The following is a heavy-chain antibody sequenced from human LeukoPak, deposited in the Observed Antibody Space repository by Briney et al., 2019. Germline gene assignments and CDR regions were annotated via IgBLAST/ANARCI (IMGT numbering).Heavy chain of an antibody. D-gene: IGHD3-22*01. J-gene: IGHJ4*02. V-gene: IGHV3-7*01. Sequence: PGGSLRLSCAASGFTFSSYWMSWFRQAPGKGLEWLANIKQDGSEKYYVDPAKGRFTISRDNAKNSLYLQMNSLRAEDTAVYYWARERGYYDYWGQGTLVTVSS. CDR2: IKQDGSEK. CDR3: ARERGYYDY. CDR1: GFTFSSYW.